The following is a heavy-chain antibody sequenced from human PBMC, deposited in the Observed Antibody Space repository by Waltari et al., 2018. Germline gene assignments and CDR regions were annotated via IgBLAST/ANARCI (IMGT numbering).Heavy chain of an antibody. Sequence: EVQLLESGGGLVQPGGSLRLSCAASGFTFSSYAMSWVRQAPGKGLEVVSAISGSGGITYYADSVKGRFTISRDNSKNTLYLQMNSLRAEDTAVYYCAKSSTYYGATYYFDYWGQGTLVTVSS. CDR2: ISGSGGIT. D-gene: IGHD3-3*01. CDR1: GFTFSSYA. CDR3: AKSSTYYGATYYFDY. V-gene: IGHV3-23*01. J-gene: IGHJ4*02.